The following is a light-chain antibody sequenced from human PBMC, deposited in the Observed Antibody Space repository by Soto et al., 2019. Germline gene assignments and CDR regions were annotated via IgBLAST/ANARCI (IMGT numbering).Light chain of an antibody. V-gene: IGLV3-21*02. CDR3: QVWDSSSDHYV. CDR1: DIASKS. J-gene: IGLJ1*01. CDR2: DDN. Sequence: SYELTQPPSVSVAPGQTARISCGGNDIASKSVHWSQQKPGQAPVLVVYDDNDRPSGIPERLSGSNSGDTATLTISSVEAGDEADYYCQVWDSSSDHYVFGSGTRSPS.